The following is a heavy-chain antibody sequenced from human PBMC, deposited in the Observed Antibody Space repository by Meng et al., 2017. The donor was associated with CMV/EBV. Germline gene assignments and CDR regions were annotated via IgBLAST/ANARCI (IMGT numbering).Heavy chain of an antibody. CDR3: TTLLRGF. V-gene: IGHV3-15*01. CDR2: IKSKIDGGKI. D-gene: IGHD2-15*01. J-gene: IGHJ4*02. Sequence: LRLSCAASGFTFTNAAMTWVRQASGKGLEWIGRIKSKIDGGKIDCAAPVRGRFAISRDDSKATVYLQIDTLEIEDTGMYYCTTLLRGFWGQGTLVTVSS. CDR1: GFTFTNAA.